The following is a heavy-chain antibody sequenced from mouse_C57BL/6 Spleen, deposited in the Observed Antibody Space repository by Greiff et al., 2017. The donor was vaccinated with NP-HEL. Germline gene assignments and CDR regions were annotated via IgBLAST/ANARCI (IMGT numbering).Heavy chain of an antibody. CDR3: ARYPDSSGYWFAY. J-gene: IGHJ3*01. CDR1: GFTFTDYY. V-gene: IGHV7-3*01. CDR2: IRNKANGYTT. D-gene: IGHD3-2*02. Sequence: DVMLVESGGGLVQPGGSLSLSCAASGFTFTDYYMSWVRQPPGKALEWLGFIRNKANGYTTEYSASVKGRFTISRDNSQSILYLQMNALRAEDSATYYCARYPDSSGYWFAYWGQGTLVTVSA.